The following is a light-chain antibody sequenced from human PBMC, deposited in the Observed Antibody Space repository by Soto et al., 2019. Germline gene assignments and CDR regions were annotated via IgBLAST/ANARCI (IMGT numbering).Light chain of an antibody. J-gene: IGLJ2*01. CDR2: DVS. CDR3: TSYTSSYIFV. Sequence: QSALTQPRSVSGSPGQSVTISCTGTSSDVGGYSYVSWFQQHPGKAPKLMIYDVSKRPSGVPDRFSGSKSGNTASLTISGLQAEDEADYYCTSYTSSYIFVLGGGTKLTVL. V-gene: IGLV2-11*01. CDR1: SSDVGGYSY.